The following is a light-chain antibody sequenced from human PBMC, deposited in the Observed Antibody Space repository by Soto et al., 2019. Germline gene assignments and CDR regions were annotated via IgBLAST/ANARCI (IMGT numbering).Light chain of an antibody. CDR3: SSYTASLTVV. Sequence: SVLTQPASVSGSPGQSITISCTGTSSDVGGYNFVSWYQHHPDKAPKLIIFEVSNRPSGVSNRFSGSKSGNTASLTISGLQAEDEADYHCSSYTASLTVVFGGGTKVTVL. J-gene: IGLJ2*01. CDR2: EVS. CDR1: SSDVGGYNF. V-gene: IGLV2-14*01.